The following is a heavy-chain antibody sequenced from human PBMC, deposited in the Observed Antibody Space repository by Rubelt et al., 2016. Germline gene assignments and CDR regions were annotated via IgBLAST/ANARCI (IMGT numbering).Heavy chain of an antibody. J-gene: IGHJ4*02. CDR1: SGSLSGYY. CDR2: ITLGGTT. D-gene: IGHD3-16*01. CDR3: ATGLQAQRAFDY. V-gene: IGHV4-34*01. Sequence: QVQLQQWGAGLLKPSETLSLACGVYSGSLSGYYWNWIRQSPGKGLEWIGEITLGGTTNYNPSLKSRVTISVDPSKNQISVMVWSVTAAYTAEYYCATGLQAQRAFDYWGQGTLVTVSS.